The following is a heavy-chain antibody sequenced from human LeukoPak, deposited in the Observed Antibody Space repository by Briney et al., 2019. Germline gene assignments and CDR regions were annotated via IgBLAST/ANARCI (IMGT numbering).Heavy chain of an antibody. V-gene: IGHV1-24*01. J-gene: IGHJ4*02. CDR2: LDPEEGEK. CDR1: GYTLSEVS. CDR3: ARDVDASFDY. Sequence: ASVKVSCKVFGYTLSEVSLHWVRQAPGKGLEWMGGLDPEEGEKIYAQRFQGRVTMTEDTSTDTAYMELRSLRSDDTAVYYCARDVDASFDYWGQGTLVTVSS. D-gene: IGHD2-8*01.